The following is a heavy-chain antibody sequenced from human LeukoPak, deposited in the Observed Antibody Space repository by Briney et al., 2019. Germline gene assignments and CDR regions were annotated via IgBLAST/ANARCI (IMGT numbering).Heavy chain of an antibody. D-gene: IGHD3-22*01. V-gene: IGHV1-2*02. CDR2: IYTNSGGT. CDR3: ARVPQEGNRPTYYYDSSGYYPGAFDI. CDR1: GYTFTGYY. J-gene: IGHJ3*02. Sequence: GSSVKLSCKASGYTFTGYYMHWVRQAPGQGHEWMGWIYTNSGGTTYAQKFQGRVTMTRDTSISTAYMELSRLRSDDTAVYYCARVPQEGNRPTYYYDSSGYYPGAFDIWGQGTMVTVSS.